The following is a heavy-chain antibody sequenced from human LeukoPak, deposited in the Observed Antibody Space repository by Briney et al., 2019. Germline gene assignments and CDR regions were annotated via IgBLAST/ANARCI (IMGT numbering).Heavy chain of an antibody. D-gene: IGHD4-23*01. Sequence: LAGGSLRLSCAASGFTFSSYAMSWVRQAPGKGLEWVSAISGSGGSTYYADSVKGRFTISRDNSKNTLYLQMNSLRAEDTAVYYCAKDKTVVKAFDIWGQGTMVTVSS. CDR1: GFTFSSYA. CDR2: ISGSGGST. J-gene: IGHJ3*02. V-gene: IGHV3-23*01. CDR3: AKDKTVVKAFDI.